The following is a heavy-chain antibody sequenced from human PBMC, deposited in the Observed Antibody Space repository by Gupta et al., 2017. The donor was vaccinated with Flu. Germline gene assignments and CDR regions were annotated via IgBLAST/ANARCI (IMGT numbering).Heavy chain of an antibody. CDR2: IYSGGST. CDR3: ARVIVVVTAIDAFDI. D-gene: IGHD2-21*02. Sequence: EVQLVESGGGLVQPGGSLRLSCAASGFTFSSNYMSWVRQAPGKGLEWVSVIYSGGSTYYADSVKGRFTIARDNSKNTLYLQMNSLRAEDTAVYYCARVIVVVTAIDAFDIWGQGTMVTVSS. CDR1: GFTFSSNY. J-gene: IGHJ3*02. V-gene: IGHV3-66*02.